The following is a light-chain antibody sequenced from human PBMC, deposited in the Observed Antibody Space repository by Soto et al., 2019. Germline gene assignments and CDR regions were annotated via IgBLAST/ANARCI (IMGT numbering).Light chain of an antibody. CDR3: SSYTSGSTYV. Sequence: QSALTQPASVSGSPGQSITISCTGTSSDLGGYNYVSWYQQHPGKAPKLIIYEVSNRPSEISNRFSGSKSGNTASRTISGLQAEDEADYYCSSYTSGSTYVFGTGTKVTVL. CDR2: EVS. V-gene: IGLV2-14*01. CDR1: SSDLGGYNY. J-gene: IGLJ1*01.